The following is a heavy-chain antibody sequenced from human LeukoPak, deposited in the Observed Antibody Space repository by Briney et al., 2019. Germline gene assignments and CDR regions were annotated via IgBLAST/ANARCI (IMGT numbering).Heavy chain of an antibody. J-gene: IGHJ4*02. CDR3: ARGRSIVSDY. Sequence: ASVKVSCKASGYTFTSYYMHWVRQAPGQGLEWMGVMNPSGGSTDYAQKFQGRVTMTRDTSTSTAYMELRSLRSDDTAVYYCARGRSIVSDYWGQGTLVTVSS. CDR2: MNPSGGST. D-gene: IGHD3-22*01. V-gene: IGHV1-46*01. CDR1: GYTFTSYY.